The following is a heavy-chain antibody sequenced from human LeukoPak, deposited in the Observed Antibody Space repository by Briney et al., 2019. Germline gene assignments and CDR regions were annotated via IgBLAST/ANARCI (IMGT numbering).Heavy chain of an antibody. CDR1: GGSFSGYY. D-gene: IGHD3-3*01. Sequence: SETLSLTCAVYGGSFSGYYWSWIRQPPGKGLEWIGSIYYSGSTYYNPSLKSRVTISVDTSKNQFSLKLSSVTAADTAVYYCARPYYDFTFAFDPWGQGTLVTVSS. CDR3: ARPYYDFTFAFDP. J-gene: IGHJ5*02. V-gene: IGHV4-34*01. CDR2: IYYSGST.